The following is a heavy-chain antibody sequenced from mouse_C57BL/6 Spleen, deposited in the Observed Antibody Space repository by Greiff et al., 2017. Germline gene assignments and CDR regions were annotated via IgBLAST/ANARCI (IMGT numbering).Heavy chain of an antibody. CDR3: ARAKCYYDYDYAMGC. V-gene: IGHV1-82*01. CDR2: IYPGDGDT. Sequence: VQLMESGPELVKPGASVKISCKASGYAFSSSWMNWVKQRPGKGLEWIGRIYPGDGDTNYNEKFKGKATLTADKASSTAYMQLSSLTSEDSAVYVCARAKCYYDYDYAMGCWGQGTSVTVSS. D-gene: IGHD2-4*01. J-gene: IGHJ4*01. CDR1: GYAFSSSW.